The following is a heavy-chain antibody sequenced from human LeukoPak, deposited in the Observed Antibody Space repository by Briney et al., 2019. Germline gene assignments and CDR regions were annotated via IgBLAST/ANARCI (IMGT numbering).Heavy chain of an antibody. D-gene: IGHD3-10*01. Sequence: GGSLRLSCAASGFTFDDYAMHWVRQAPGRVLEWVSLVSGDGGSTHYADSVKGRFTISRDNSKNSLYLQMNSLRTEDTALYYCARDMGIMLRGVSLNHFDYWGQGTLVTVSS. V-gene: IGHV3-43*02. J-gene: IGHJ4*02. CDR1: GFTFDDYA. CDR3: ARDMGIMLRGVSLNHFDY. CDR2: VSGDGGST.